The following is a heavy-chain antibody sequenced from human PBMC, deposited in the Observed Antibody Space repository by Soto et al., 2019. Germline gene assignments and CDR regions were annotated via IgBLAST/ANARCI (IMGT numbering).Heavy chain of an antibody. CDR3: ASGEDYDYIWGSTTLAY. CDR1: GGSISSYY. D-gene: IGHD3-16*01. J-gene: IGHJ4*02. CDR2: IYYSGST. V-gene: IGHV4-59*08. Sequence: PSETLSLTCTVSGGSISSYYWSWIRQPPGKGLEWIGYIYYSGSTNYNPSLKSRVTISVDTSKNQFSLKLSSVTAADTAVYYCASGEDYDYIWGSTTLAYWGQGTLVTVSS.